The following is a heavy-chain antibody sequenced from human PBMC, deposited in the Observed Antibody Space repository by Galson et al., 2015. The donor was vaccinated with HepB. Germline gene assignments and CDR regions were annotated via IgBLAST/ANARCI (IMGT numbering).Heavy chain of an antibody. CDR3: ARYTVTTRLQEYSFDY. CDR2: ITSSSTYT. Sequence: SLRLSCAASGFTFSDYYMSWIRQAPGKGLEWVSYITSSSTYTDYADSVKGRFTISRDNAKNSLYLQMNSLRAEDTAMYYCARYTVTTRLQEYSFDYWGQGTLVTVSS. CDR1: GFTFSDYY. D-gene: IGHD4-17*01. J-gene: IGHJ4*02. V-gene: IGHV3-11*06.